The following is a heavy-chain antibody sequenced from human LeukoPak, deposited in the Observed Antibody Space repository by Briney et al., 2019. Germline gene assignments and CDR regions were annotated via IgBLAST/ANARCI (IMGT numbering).Heavy chain of an antibody. V-gene: IGHV3-23*01. CDR1: GFTFSSYA. Sequence: GGSLRLSCAASGFTFSSYAMSWVRQAPGKGLEWVSAISGSGGSTYYADSVKGRFTTSRDNSKNTLYLQMNSLRAEDTAVYYCAKQTLMITFGGVPDYWGQGTLVTVSS. CDR3: AKQTLMITFGGVPDY. CDR2: ISGSGGST. J-gene: IGHJ4*02. D-gene: IGHD3-16*01.